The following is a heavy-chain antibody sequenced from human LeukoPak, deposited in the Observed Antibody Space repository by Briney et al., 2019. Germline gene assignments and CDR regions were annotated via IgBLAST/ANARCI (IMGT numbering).Heavy chain of an antibody. CDR1: GFTFSSYE. CDR3: NHLAVAGDAFDI. V-gene: IGHV3-48*03. D-gene: IGHD2-15*01. Sequence: PGGSLRLSCAASGFTFSSYEMNWVRQAPGKGLELVSYISSSGSTIYYADSVKRRFTISRDNAKNSLYLQMNSLRAEDTAVYYCNHLAVAGDAFDIWGQGTMVTVSS. CDR2: ISSSGSTI. J-gene: IGHJ3*02.